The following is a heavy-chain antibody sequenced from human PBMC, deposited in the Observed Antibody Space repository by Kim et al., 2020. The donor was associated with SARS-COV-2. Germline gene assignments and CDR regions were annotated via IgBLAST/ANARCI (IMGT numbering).Heavy chain of an antibody. CDR3: TTEGRGGVRWAYDYYYYMDV. Sequence: RFTISRDDSKNTLYLQMNSLKTEDTAVYYCTTEGRGGVRWAYDYYYYMDVWGKGTTVTVSS. V-gene: IGHV3-15*01. D-gene: IGHD2-21*01. J-gene: IGHJ6*03.